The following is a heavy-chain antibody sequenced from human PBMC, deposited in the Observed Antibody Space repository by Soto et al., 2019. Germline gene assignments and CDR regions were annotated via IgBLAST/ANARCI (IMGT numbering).Heavy chain of an antibody. CDR1: GFTFSDYY. D-gene: IGHD6-13*01. Sequence: GGSLRLSCAASGFTFSDYYMSWIRQAPGKGLEWVSYISSSSSYTNYADSVKGRFTISRDNAKNSLYLQMNSLRAEDTAVYYCARDIAAARNWFDPWGQGTLVTVSS. CDR3: ARDIAAARNWFDP. J-gene: IGHJ5*02. CDR2: ISSSSSYT. V-gene: IGHV3-11*06.